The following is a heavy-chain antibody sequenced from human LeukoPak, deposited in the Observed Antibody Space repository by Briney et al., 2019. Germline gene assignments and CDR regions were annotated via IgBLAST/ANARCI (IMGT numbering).Heavy chain of an antibody. CDR2: ISASGGSV. J-gene: IGHJ3*02. D-gene: IGHD4-17*01. CDR3: SKDPNGDYVGGFDM. CDR1: GFTFTEYA. V-gene: IGHV3-23*01. Sequence: GGSLRLSCAGAGFTFTEYAMRGVRQAPGKGPEWVSGISASGGSVYYADSVKGRFTISRDDSKNTLYLQMNGLRVEDTAVDYCSKDPNGDYVGGFDMRGPGTMVTVSS.